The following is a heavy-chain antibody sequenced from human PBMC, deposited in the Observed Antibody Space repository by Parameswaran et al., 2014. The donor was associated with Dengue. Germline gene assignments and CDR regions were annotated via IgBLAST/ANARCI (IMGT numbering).Heavy chain of an antibody. D-gene: IGHD3-22*01. J-gene: IGHJ4*02. V-gene: IGHV1-18*01. CDR2: ISAYNGNT. CDR3: ARDIVLRNDDSSGYYVPLDY. Sequence: SWVRQAPGQGLEWMGWISAYNGNTNYAQKLQGRVTMTTDTSTSTAYMELRSLRSDDTAVYYCARDIVLRNDDSSGYYVPLDYWGQGTLVTVSS.